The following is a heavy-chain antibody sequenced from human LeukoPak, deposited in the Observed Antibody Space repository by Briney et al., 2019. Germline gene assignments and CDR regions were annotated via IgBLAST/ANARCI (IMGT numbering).Heavy chain of an antibody. D-gene: IGHD5-24*01. V-gene: IGHV3-23*01. CDR3: VKEGGLYNSGGYFDY. J-gene: IGHJ4*02. Sequence: PGRSLRLSCAASGFTFDGYAMHWVRQAPGKGLEWVSAISGSGGSTNYADSVRGRFTISRDNSKNTLYLQMNSLRAEDTAIYYCVKEGGLYNSGGYFDYWGQGTLVTVSS. CDR1: GFTFDGYA. CDR2: ISGSGGST.